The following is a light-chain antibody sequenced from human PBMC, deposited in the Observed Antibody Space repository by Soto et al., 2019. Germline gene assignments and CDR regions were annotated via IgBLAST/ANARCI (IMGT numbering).Light chain of an antibody. Sequence: DIQMTQSPSSLSESVGEGVTITCRASQSFSSKLSWYQQKPGKAPKLLIYAASRLQRGVPSRFSGRGPGTDFTLIISSLEPEDFATYSCQQSYSRVTFGQGTKVEIK. J-gene: IGKJ1*01. CDR3: QQSYSRVT. V-gene: IGKV1-39*01. CDR2: AAS. CDR1: QSFSSK.